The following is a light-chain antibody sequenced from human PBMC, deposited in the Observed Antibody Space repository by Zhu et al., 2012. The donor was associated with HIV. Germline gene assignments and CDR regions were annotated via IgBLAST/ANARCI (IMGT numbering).Light chain of an antibody. Sequence: IVLTQSPATLSLPPGERATLSCRASQSASIFVAWYQQRPGQAPRLLIYDATKRATGIPARFSGSGSGTDFTLTISSLEPEDFALYYCQQRRNWPLTFGGGTRVEIK. V-gene: IGKV3-11*01. CDR3: QQRRNWPLT. CDR1: QSASIF. CDR2: DAT. J-gene: IGKJ4*01.